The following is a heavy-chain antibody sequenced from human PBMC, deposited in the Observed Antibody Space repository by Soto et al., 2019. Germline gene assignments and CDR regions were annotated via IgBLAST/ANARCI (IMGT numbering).Heavy chain of an antibody. CDR1: GFTFSSYA. Sequence: QVQMVESGGGVVQPGRSLRLSCAASGFTFSSYAMHWVRQAPGKGLEWVAVISYDGSNKYYADSVKGRFTISRDNSKNTLYLQMNSLRAEDTAVYYCAKSDISGWYSGYFDYWGQGTLVTVSS. D-gene: IGHD6-19*01. CDR3: AKSDISGWYSGYFDY. V-gene: IGHV3-30*18. J-gene: IGHJ4*02. CDR2: ISYDGSNK.